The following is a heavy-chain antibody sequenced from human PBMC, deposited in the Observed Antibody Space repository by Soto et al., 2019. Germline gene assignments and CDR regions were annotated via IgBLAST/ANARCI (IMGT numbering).Heavy chain of an antibody. J-gene: IGHJ3*02. CDR1: GYTFTSYG. V-gene: IGHV1-18*04. D-gene: IGHD3-10*01. CDR2: ISAYNGNT. CDR3: ARDWNGLEYYYGSGSYYNDESYAFDI. Sequence: ASVKVSCKASGYTFTSYGISWVRQAPGQGLEWMGWISAYNGNTNYAQKLQGRVTMTTDTSTSTASMELRSLRSDDTAVYYCARDWNGLEYYYGSGSYYNDESYAFDIWGQGTMVTVSS.